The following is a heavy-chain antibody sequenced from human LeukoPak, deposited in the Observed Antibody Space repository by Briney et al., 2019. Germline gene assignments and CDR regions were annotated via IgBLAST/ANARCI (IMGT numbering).Heavy chain of an antibody. Sequence: GASVKVSCKASGYTFTSYGISWVRQAPGQGLEWMGWINTNTGNPTYAQGFTGRFVFSLDTSVSTAYLQISSLKAEDTAVYYCARSPAPRGSITFGGVIVIPAPYNWFDPWGQGTLVTVSS. D-gene: IGHD3-16*02. CDR1: GYTFTSYG. CDR3: ARSPAPRGSITFGGVIVIPAPYNWFDP. CDR2: INTNTGNP. J-gene: IGHJ5*02. V-gene: IGHV7-4-1*02.